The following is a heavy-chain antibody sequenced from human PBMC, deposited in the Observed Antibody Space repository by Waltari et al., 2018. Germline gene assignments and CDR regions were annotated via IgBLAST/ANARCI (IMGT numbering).Heavy chain of an antibody. CDR2: IDWDDDK. D-gene: IGHD2-15*01. CDR1: GFSLSTSGMR. V-gene: IGHV2-70*04. CDR3: ARIQDNYYMDV. Sequence: QVTLKESGPALVKPTQTLTLTCTFSGFSLSTSGMRVSWIRQSPGKALEWLARIDWDDDKFYSTSLKTRLTISKDTSKNQVVLTMTNMDPVDTATYYCARIQDNYYMDVWGKGTTVTVSS. J-gene: IGHJ6*03.